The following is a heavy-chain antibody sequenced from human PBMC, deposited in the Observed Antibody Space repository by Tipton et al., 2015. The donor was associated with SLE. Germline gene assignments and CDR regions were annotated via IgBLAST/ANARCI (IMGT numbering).Heavy chain of an antibody. Sequence: GLVKPSETLSLTCTVSGGSISSYYWSWIRQPPGQGLEYIGYIHYSGSTNYNPSLKSRVTISVDTSKNQFSLKVSSVTAADTAVYYCARDLYDFWSGYTPSGAMDVWGKGTTVTVSS. J-gene: IGHJ6*03. CDR1: GGSISSYY. D-gene: IGHD3-3*01. CDR3: ARDLYDFWSGYTPSGAMDV. CDR2: IHYSGST. V-gene: IGHV4-59*01.